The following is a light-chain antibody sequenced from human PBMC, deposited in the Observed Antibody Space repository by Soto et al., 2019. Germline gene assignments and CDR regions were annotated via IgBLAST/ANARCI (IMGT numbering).Light chain of an antibody. J-gene: IGLJ2*01. CDR1: SSDVGGYNY. CDR3: SSSTGSSTYVV. CDR2: DVS. Sequence: QSALTQPASMSGSPGQSITISCTGTSSDVGGYNYVSWYQQHPGKAPKLMIYDVSNRPSGVSNRFSGSKSGNTASLTISGLQAEDEPDYYCSSSTGSSTYVVFGGGTKLTVL. V-gene: IGLV2-14*01.